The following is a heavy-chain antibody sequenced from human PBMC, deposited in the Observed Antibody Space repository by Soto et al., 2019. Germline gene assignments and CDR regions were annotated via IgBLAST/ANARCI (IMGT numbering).Heavy chain of an antibody. V-gene: IGHV1-24*01. J-gene: IGHJ4*02. D-gene: IGHD1-26*01. CDR1: GYTLTELS. CDR2: FDPEDGET. Sequence: GASVKVSCKVSGYTLTELSMHWVRQAPGKGLEWMGGFDPEDGETIYAQKFQGRVTMTEDTSTDTAYMELSSLRSEDTAVYYCATGLGATTRIDYWGQGTLVTVSS. CDR3: ATGLGATTRIDY.